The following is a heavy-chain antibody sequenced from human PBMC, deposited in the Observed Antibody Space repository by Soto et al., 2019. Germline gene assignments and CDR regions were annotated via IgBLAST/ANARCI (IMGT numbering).Heavy chain of an antibody. CDR2: IYSGGST. D-gene: IGHD4-17*01. CDR3: ARDLTVTTPAFDI. J-gene: IGHJ3*02. Sequence: GGSLRLSCAASGFTVSSNYMSWVRQAPGKGLEWVSVIYSGGSTYYADSVKGRFTISRDNSKNTLYLQMNSLRAEDTAVYYCARDLTVTTPAFDIWGQGTMVTVSS. CDR1: GFTVSSNY. V-gene: IGHV3-66*01.